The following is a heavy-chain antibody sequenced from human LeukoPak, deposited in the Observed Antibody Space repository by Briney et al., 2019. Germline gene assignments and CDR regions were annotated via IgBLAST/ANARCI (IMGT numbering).Heavy chain of an antibody. CDR1: GFTFSSYS. Sequence: GGSLRLPCAASGFTFSSYSMNWVRQAPGKGLEWVSYISSSSSTIYYADSVKGRFTISRDNAKNSLYLQMNSLRAEDTAVYYCARVGRYCSSTSCLHYYYMDVWGKGTTVTVSS. CDR3: ARVGRYCSSTSCLHYYYMDV. J-gene: IGHJ6*03. D-gene: IGHD2-2*01. CDR2: ISSSSSTI. V-gene: IGHV3-48*01.